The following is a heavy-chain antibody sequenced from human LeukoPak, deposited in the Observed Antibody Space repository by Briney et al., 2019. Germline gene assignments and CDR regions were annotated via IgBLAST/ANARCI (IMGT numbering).Heavy chain of an antibody. D-gene: IGHD3-10*01. J-gene: IGHJ4*02. CDR2: IYYSGST. CDR3: ARAYGSGSYFDY. Sequence: TPSETLSLTCTVSGGSISSGSYYWGWIRQPPGKGLEWIGSIYYSGSTYYNPSLKSRVTISVDTSKNQFSLKLSSVTAADTAVYYCARAYGSGSYFDYWGQGTLVTVSS. CDR1: GGSISSGSYY. V-gene: IGHV4-39*01.